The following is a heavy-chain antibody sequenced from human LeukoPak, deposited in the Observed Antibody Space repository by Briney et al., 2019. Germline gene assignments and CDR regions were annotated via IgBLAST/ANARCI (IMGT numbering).Heavy chain of an antibody. D-gene: IGHD3-16*02. CDR3: ARGALWDYVWGSYRYSFDY. CDR1: GGSFSGYY. J-gene: IGHJ4*02. Sequence: SETLSLTCAVYGGSFSGYYWSWIRQPPGEGLEWIGEINHSGSTNCNPSLKSRVTISVDTSKNQFSLKLSSVTAADTAVYYCARGALWDYVWGSYRYSFDYWGQGTLVTVSS. V-gene: IGHV4-34*01. CDR2: INHSGST.